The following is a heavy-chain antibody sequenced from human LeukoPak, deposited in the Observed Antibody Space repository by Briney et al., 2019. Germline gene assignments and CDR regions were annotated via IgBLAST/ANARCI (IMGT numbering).Heavy chain of an antibody. J-gene: IGHJ6*03. Sequence: ASVKVSCKASGYSFTGYYMHWVRQAPGQGLEWMGRIHPSGGSTVCAQKFQGRVTMARDTSTSTVYMELSGLRSEDTAVYYCARDGRYCSSASCEYGTSYYYHHMDVWGKGTTVTVSS. CDR2: IHPSGGST. CDR3: ARDGRYCSSASCEYGTSYYYHHMDV. CDR1: GYSFTGYY. D-gene: IGHD2-2*01. V-gene: IGHV1-46*01.